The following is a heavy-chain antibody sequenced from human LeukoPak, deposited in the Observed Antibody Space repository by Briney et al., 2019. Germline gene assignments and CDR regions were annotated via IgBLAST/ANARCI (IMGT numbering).Heavy chain of an antibody. J-gene: IGHJ4*02. CDR2: IYVGGST. V-gene: IGHV3-53*01. D-gene: IGHD2-21*01. CDR3: ARDFAGY. CDR1: GATVSSNY. Sequence: PGGSLRLSCVVSGATVSSNYMSWVRQAPGKGLEWVSVIYVGGSTFYADSVKGRFTISRDNSKNTMYLQMNSLRAEDTAVYYCARDFAGYWGQGTLVTVSS.